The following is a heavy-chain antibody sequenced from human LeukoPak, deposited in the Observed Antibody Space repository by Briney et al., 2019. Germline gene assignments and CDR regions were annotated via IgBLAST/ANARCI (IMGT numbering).Heavy chain of an antibody. CDR3: ARGSGYYYTASFSFVDN. Sequence: SQTLSLTCAISGDSVSSDSAAWNWIRQSPSRGLEWLGRTYYRAQWFLDYAVSVKTRITIKSDTSRNQFSLELNSVTPEDTGVYYCARGSGYYYTASFSFVDNWGQGTLVTVSS. D-gene: IGHD5-12*01. J-gene: IGHJ4*02. CDR1: GDSVSSDSAA. CDR2: TYYRAQWFL. V-gene: IGHV6-1*01.